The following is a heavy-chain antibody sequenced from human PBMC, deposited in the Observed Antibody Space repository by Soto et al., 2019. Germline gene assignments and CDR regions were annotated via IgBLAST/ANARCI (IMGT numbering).Heavy chain of an antibody. CDR2: INHSGST. J-gene: IGHJ4*02. V-gene: IGHV4-34*01. CDR1: GGSFSGYY. Sequence: SETLSLTCAVYGGSFSGYYWIWIRQPPGKGLEWIGEINHSGSTNYNPSLKSRVTISVDTSKNQFSLKLSSVTAADTAVYYCAKAPGSYYIGGIVYWGQGTLVTVSS. D-gene: IGHD1-26*01. CDR3: AKAPGSYYIGGIVY.